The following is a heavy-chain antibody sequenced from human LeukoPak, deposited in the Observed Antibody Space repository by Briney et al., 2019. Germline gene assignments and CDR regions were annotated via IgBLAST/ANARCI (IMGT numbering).Heavy chain of an antibody. J-gene: IGHJ4*02. CDR1: GYTFTGYY. D-gene: IGHD6-13*01. CDR3: ARGYSSSWPRGY. Sequence: ASVKVSCKASGYTFTGYYMHWVRQAPGQGLEWMGRINPNSGGTNYAQKFQGRVTMTRDTSISTAYMELSRLRSDDTAVYYCARGYSSSWPRGYWGQGTLVTVSS. V-gene: IGHV1-2*06. CDR2: INPNSGGT.